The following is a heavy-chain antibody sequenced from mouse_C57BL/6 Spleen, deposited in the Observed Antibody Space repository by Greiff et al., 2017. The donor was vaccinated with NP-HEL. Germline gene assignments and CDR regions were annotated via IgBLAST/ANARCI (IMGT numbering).Heavy chain of an antibody. Sequence: VQLQQSGPGLAKPSQTLSLTCSVTGYSITSDYWNWIRKFPGNKLEYMGYISYSGSTYYNPSLKSRISITRDTSKNQYYLQLNSVTTEDTATYYCARCPPNYYGSSDWYFDGWGTGTTVTVSS. V-gene: IGHV3-8*01. J-gene: IGHJ1*03. CDR3: ARCPPNYYGSSDWYFDG. CDR1: GYSITSDY. D-gene: IGHD1-1*01. CDR2: ISYSGST.